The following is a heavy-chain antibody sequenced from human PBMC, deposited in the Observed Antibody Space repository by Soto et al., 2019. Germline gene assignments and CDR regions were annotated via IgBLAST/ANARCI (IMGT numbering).Heavy chain of an antibody. D-gene: IGHD1-1*01. CDR3: ARRLDLAARPLAY. Sequence: ASVKVSCQASGFTFTNYGINGVRQAAGRGLEWMGLMNPKTGVTDLTQKLQGGVTLTMNPSINAADMEVSSLASDDTAVYYCARRLDLAARPLAYWGHGTLVTVSS. V-gene: IGHV1-8*01. J-gene: IGHJ4*01. CDR2: MNPKTGVT. CDR1: GFTFTNYG.